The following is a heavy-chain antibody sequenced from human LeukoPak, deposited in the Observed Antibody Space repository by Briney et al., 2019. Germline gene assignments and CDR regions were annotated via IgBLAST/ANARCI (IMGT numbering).Heavy chain of an antibody. Sequence: PGGSLRLSCAASGFTFSSYGMHWVRQAPGKGLEWVAFIRYDGSNKYYADSVKGRFTISRDNAKNSLYLQMNSLRAEDTAVYYCARDPPYSSSWYDDYYYMDVWGKGTTVTVSS. V-gene: IGHV3-30*02. J-gene: IGHJ6*03. CDR2: IRYDGSNK. CDR1: GFTFSSYG. CDR3: ARDPPYSSSWYDDYYYMDV. D-gene: IGHD6-13*01.